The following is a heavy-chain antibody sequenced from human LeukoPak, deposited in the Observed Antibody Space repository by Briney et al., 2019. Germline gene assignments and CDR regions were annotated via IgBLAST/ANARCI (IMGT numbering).Heavy chain of an antibody. CDR1: GFTFSNAW. D-gene: IGHD1-26*01. Sequence: GGSLRLSCAASGFTFSNAWMSWVRQAPGKGLEWVSAISGSGGSTYYADSVKGRFTISRDNSKNTLYLQMNSLRAEDTAVYYCARRPDSGSYLDWYFDLWGRGTLVTVSS. CDR3: ARRPDSGSYLDWYFDL. V-gene: IGHV3-23*01. CDR2: ISGSGGST. J-gene: IGHJ2*01.